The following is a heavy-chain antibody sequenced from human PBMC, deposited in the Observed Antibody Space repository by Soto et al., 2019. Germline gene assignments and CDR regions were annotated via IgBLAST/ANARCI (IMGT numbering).Heavy chain of an antibody. Sequence: EVQLVESGGGLVKPGGSLRLSCAASGFTFSNAWMSWVRQSPGQGLEWVGRIKSKTDGGTTDYAAPVKGRFTISRDDSKNTMYLQMNSLKTEDTDVYYCTAGISWNWGQGTLVTVSS. CDR1: GFTFSNAW. V-gene: IGHV3-15*01. J-gene: IGHJ4*02. CDR2: IKSKTDGGTT. D-gene: IGHD6-13*01. CDR3: TAGISWN.